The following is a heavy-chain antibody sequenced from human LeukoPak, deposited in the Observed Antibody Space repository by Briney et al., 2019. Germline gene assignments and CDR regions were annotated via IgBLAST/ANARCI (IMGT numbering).Heavy chain of an antibody. CDR2: ISGGGDIT. Sequence: GGSLRLSCAASGFNFANHAMSWVRQTPGKGLEWVSAISGGGDITYYADSVTGRFTISRDNSKDTLFLQMHSLRPGDTAVYYCVREDTPGTCYYWGQGTLV. D-gene: IGHD3-9*01. V-gene: IGHV3-23*01. CDR3: VREDTPGTCYY. J-gene: IGHJ4*02. CDR1: GFNFANHA.